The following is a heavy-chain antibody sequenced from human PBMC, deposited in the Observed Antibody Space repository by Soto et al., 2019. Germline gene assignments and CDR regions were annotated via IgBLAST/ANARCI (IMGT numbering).Heavy chain of an antibody. CDR1: GGSISSGGYY. D-gene: IGHD6-13*01. J-gene: IGHJ4*02. V-gene: IGHV4-31*03. CDR2: IYYSGST. Sequence: QVQLQESGPGLVKPSQTLSLTCTVSGGSISSGGYYWSWICQHPGKGLEWIGYIYYSGSTYYNPSLKSRVTISVDTSKNQFSLKLSSVTAADTAVYYCARGRHSSSWYMAYWGQGTPVTVSS. CDR3: ARGRHSSSWYMAY.